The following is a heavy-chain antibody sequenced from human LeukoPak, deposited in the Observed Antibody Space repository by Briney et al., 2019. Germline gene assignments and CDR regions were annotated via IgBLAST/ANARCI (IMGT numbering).Heavy chain of an antibody. Sequence: PGGSLRLSCAASGFTFSSYAMSWVRQTPGKGLEWVSGMTGSGAGTYYADSVQGRFTISRDNSKNTLFLQLNSLRAEDTAVYYCVKERRYNWNDGGYFEHWGQGTLVSVSS. CDR2: MTGSGAGT. CDR1: GFTFSSYA. V-gene: IGHV3-23*01. CDR3: VKERRYNWNDGGYFEH. J-gene: IGHJ4*02. D-gene: IGHD1-1*01.